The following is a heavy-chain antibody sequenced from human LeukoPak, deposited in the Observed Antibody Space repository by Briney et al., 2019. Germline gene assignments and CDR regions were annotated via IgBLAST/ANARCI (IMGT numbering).Heavy chain of an antibody. CDR3: ARDETKPAAGLEY. J-gene: IGHJ4*02. V-gene: IGHV4-61*01. D-gene: IGHD6-13*01. CDR2: VYYSGTT. Sequence: PSETLSLTCTVSGASVSSGSYYWTWIRQPPGRGLEWIGYVYYSGTTNYNPSLKSRVTISIYLSKNQFSLKLSSVTAADTAIYYCARDETKPAAGLEYWGQGALVTVSS. CDR1: GASVSSGSYY.